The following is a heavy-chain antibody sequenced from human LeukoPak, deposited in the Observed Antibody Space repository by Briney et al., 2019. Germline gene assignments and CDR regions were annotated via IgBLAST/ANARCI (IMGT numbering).Heavy chain of an antibody. V-gene: IGHV4-38-2*02. D-gene: IGHD3-16*01. CDR3: ARCASISREPGGFFDH. CDR2: FCLGRDT. Sequence: SETLSLTCIVSGDSVTNDFFWGWVRQPPGKELEWIGSFCLGRDTYYRPSLKSRVTIAVDTSKNQFSLNLNSVTAADTAVYYCARCASISREPGGFFDHWGQGTLVTVSS. J-gene: IGHJ4*02. CDR1: GDSVTNDFF.